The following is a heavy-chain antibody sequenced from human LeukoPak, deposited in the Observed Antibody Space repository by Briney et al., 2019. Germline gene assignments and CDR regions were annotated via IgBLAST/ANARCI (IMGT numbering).Heavy chain of an antibody. Sequence: SETLSLTCTVSGGSIGTYYWSWVRQSPGKGLEWIGYIYVTGNRYNPYLQSRVTISVDTSKNQFSLKLSSVTAADTAVYYCARVKYFDWFNYYYYYMDVWGKGTTVTVSS. V-gene: IGHV4-59*12. J-gene: IGHJ6*03. CDR1: GGSIGTYY. CDR2: IYVTGNR. D-gene: IGHD3-9*01. CDR3: ARVKYFDWFNYYYYYMDV.